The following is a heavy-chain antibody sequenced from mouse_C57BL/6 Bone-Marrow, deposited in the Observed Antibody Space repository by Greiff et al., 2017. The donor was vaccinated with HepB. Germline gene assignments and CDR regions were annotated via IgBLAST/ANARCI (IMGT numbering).Heavy chain of an antibody. CDR2: ISNGGGST. J-gene: IGHJ4*01. Sequence: EVQVVESGGGLVQPGGSLKLSCAASGFTFSDYYMYWVRQTPEKRLEWVAYISNGGGSTYYPDTVKGRFTISRDNAKNTLYLQMSRLKSEDTAMYYCARLDYGSSLSAMDYWGQGTSVTVSS. D-gene: IGHD1-1*01. CDR3: ARLDYGSSLSAMDY. CDR1: GFTFSDYY. V-gene: IGHV5-12*01.